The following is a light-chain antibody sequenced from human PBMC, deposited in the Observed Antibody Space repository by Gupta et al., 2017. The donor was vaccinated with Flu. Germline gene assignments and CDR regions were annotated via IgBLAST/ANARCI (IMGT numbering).Light chain of an antibody. CDR3: SSYTSSSTHV. Sequence: QSALTQPASLSGSPEQSITISCTGTSSDVAGYNYVSCFHHPPGKPPKLMLFDVSYRPSGVSNRFSGSKSGNTAFLTISGLQDEDEADYYCSSYTSSSTHVFGTGTKVTVL. CDR2: DVS. V-gene: IGLV2-14*03. J-gene: IGLJ1*01. CDR1: SSDVAGYNY.